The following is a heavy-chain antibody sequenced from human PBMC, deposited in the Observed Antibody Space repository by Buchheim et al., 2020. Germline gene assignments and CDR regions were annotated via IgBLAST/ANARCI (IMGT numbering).Heavy chain of an antibody. D-gene: IGHD2/OR15-2a*01. J-gene: IGHJ6*02. V-gene: IGHV3-21*01. Sequence: EVQLVESGGGLVKPGESLRLSCAASGFPFRSYDMNWVRQAPGKGLEWVACISSGNNYIYYADSVKGRFTISRDNAKNSLYLQMNGLRAEDTAVYFCGRAILDYYYGMDVWGQGTT. CDR2: ISSGNNYI. CDR3: GRAILDYYYGMDV. CDR1: GFPFRSYD.